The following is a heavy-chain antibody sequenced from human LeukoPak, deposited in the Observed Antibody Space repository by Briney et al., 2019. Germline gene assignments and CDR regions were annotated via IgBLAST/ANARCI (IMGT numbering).Heavy chain of an antibody. D-gene: IGHD3-3*01. CDR3: ARGDYDFWSGHTSRGYYYYYMDV. CDR1: GFIFSVYW. J-gene: IGHJ6*03. CDR2: IKQDGSEK. Sequence: GGSLSLSCAASGFIFSVYWMSGVREAPGEGLGWVVNIKQDGSEKYYVDSVKGRFTISRDNAKNSLYLQMNSLRAEDTAVYYCARGDYDFWSGHTSRGYYYYYMDVWGKGTTVTVSS. V-gene: IGHV3-7*01.